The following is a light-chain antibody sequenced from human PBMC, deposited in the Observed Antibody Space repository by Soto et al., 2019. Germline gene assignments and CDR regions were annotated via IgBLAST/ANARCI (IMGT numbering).Light chain of an antibody. V-gene: IGKV3-20*01. Sequence: EIVLTQSPGTLSLSPGERATLSCRASQSVSSGYLAWYQQKPGQAPRLLIYGASRKATGIPDRFSGSGSGTDLPLAISRLEPEDFAVYYCQQYSNSPYTFGQGTKLEIK. J-gene: IGKJ2*01. CDR1: QSVSSGY. CDR2: GAS. CDR3: QQYSNSPYT.